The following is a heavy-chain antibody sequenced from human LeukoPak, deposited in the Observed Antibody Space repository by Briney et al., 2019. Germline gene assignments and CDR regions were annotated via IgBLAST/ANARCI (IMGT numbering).Heavy chain of an antibody. CDR1: GGSFSGYS. V-gene: IGHV4-34*01. CDR3: ARDYSSGYYGMDV. CDR2: INHSGST. Sequence: SETLSLTCAVYGGSFSGYSWSWIRQPPGKGLEWIGEINHSGSTNYNPSLKSRVTISVDTSKNQFSLKLSSVTAADTAVYYCARDYSSGYYGMDVWGQGTTVTVSS. J-gene: IGHJ6*02. D-gene: IGHD6-19*01.